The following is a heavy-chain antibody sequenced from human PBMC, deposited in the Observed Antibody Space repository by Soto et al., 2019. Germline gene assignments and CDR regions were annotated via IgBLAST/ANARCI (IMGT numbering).Heavy chain of an antibody. D-gene: IGHD6-6*01. CDR3: ASQDYSSSKDASVLVNGYFDL. V-gene: IGHV4-4*02. J-gene: IGHJ2*01. CDR2: KYPSGST. Sequence: QMQLQESGPGLVRPSGTLSLTCGVSGGSISSSKWWTWVRQPPGKGPGWIGEKYPSGSTNYNPSLTGRVTITLDKSKTHFSLTLTSVTASDTAVYYCASQDYSSSKDASVLVNGYFDLWGRGILVTVSS. CDR1: GGSISSSKW.